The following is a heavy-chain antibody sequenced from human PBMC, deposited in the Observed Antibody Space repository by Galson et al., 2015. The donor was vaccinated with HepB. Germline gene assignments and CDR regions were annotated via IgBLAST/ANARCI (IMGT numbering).Heavy chain of an antibody. CDR1: GYTLTELS. CDR3: ATRIGGYDAEWYCDL. Sequence: SVKVSCKVSGYTLTELSMHWVRQAPGKGLEWMGGFDPEDGETIYAQKFQGRVTMTEDTSTDTAYMELSSLRSEDTAVYYCATRIGGYDAEWYCDLWGRGTLVTVSS. J-gene: IGHJ2*01. CDR2: FDPEDGET. V-gene: IGHV1-24*01. D-gene: IGHD5-12*01.